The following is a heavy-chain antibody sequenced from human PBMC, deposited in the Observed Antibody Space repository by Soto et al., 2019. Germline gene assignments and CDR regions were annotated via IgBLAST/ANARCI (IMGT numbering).Heavy chain of an antibody. CDR1: GGTFSSYA. CDR2: IIPIFGTA. D-gene: IGHD2-8*01. J-gene: IGHJ5*02. V-gene: IGHV1-69*06. Sequence: QVQLVQSGAEVKKPGFSVKVSCKASGGTFSSYAISWVRQAPGQGLQWMGGIIPIFGTANYAQKFQGRVTITADKSTSTAYMELSSLRSEDTAVYYCARRYCTNGVCYGWGWLDPWGQGTLVTVSS. CDR3: ARRYCTNGVCYGWGWLDP.